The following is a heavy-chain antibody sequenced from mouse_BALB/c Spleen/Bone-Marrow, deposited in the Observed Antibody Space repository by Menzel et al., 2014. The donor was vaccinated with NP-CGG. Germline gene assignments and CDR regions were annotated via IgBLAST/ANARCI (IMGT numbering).Heavy chain of an antibody. CDR3: ARRLLRYYAMDD. V-gene: IGHV1-69*02. J-gene: IGHJ4*01. D-gene: IGHD1-1*01. Sequence: QVQLQQSGAELVKPGASVKLSCKASGYTFTSYWMHWVKQRPGQGLEWIGEIDPSDSYTNYNQKLKGKATLTVDKSSSTAYMQLSSLTSEDSAVYFCARRLLRYYAMDDWGQGTSVTVSS. CDR1: GYTFTSYW. CDR2: IDPSDSYT.